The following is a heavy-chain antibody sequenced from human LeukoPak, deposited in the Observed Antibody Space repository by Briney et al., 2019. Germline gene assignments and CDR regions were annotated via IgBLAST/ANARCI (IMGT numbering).Heavy chain of an antibody. V-gene: IGHV4-59*08. Sequence: PSQTLSLTCTVSGGSISSYYWSWIRQPPGEGLEWIGYIYYSGSTNYNPSLKSRVTISVDTSKNQFSLKLSSVTAADTAVYYCARADSSGYLPFDYWGQGTLVTVSS. CDR2: IYYSGST. D-gene: IGHD3-22*01. CDR3: ARADSSGYLPFDY. CDR1: GGSISSYY. J-gene: IGHJ4*02.